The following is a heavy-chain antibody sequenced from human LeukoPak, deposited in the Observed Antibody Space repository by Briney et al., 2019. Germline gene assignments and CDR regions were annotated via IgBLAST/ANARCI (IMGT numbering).Heavy chain of an antibody. D-gene: IGHD1-26*01. CDR1: GFTFSSYE. J-gene: IGHJ4*02. Sequence: GGSLRLSCAASGFTFSSYEMNGVRQAPGKGLEWVSYISGSGSTMYYADSVKGRFTISRDNAKNSLYLQMNSLRAEDTAVYYCAREEWEFDYWGQGTLVTVSS. V-gene: IGHV3-48*03. CDR3: AREEWEFDY. CDR2: ISGSGSTM.